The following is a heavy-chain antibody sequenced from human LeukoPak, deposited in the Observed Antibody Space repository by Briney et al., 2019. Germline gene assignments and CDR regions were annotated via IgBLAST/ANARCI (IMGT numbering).Heavy chain of an antibody. Sequence: TGGSLRLSCAASGFTFSSYSMNWVRQAPGKGLKWVSSISSSSSYIYYADSVKGRFTISRDNAKNSLYLQMNSLRAEDTAVYYCARARLGYSSSTSCYYYGMDVWGQGTTVTVSS. CDR1: GFTFSSYS. J-gene: IGHJ6*02. V-gene: IGHV3-21*01. CDR3: ARARLGYSSSTSCYYYGMDV. D-gene: IGHD2-2*01. CDR2: ISSSSSYI.